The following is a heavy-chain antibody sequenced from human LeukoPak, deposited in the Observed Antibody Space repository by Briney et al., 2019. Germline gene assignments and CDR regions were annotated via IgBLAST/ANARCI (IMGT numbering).Heavy chain of an antibody. J-gene: IGHJ4*02. V-gene: IGHV1-18*01. CDR1: GYTFTSYG. CDR3: ARDLNSDSLAPNYFDH. CDR2: ISAYNGNT. Sequence: ASVKVSCKASGYTFTSYGISWVRQAPGQGLEWMGWISAYNGNTNYAQKLQGRVTMTTDTSTSTAYMELRSLRSDDTAVYYCARDLNSDSLAPNYFDHWGQGTLVTVSS. D-gene: IGHD3-22*01.